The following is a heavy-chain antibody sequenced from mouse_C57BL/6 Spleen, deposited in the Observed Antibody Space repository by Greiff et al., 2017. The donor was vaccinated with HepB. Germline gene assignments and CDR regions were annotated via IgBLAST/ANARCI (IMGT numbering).Heavy chain of an antibody. CDR2: INPNYGTT. Sequence: VQLKESGPELVKPGASVKISCKASGYSFTDYNMNWVKQSNGKSLEWIGVINPNYGTTSYNQKFKGKATLTVDQSSSTAYMQLNSLTSEDSAVYYCARLDYYGSSYDYFDYWGQGTTLTVSS. CDR3: ARLDYYGSSYDYFDY. J-gene: IGHJ2*01. V-gene: IGHV1-39*01. D-gene: IGHD1-1*01. CDR1: GYSFTDYN.